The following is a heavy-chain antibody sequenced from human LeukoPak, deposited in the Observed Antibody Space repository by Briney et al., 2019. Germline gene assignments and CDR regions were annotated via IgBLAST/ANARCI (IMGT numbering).Heavy chain of an antibody. D-gene: IGHD4-17*01. CDR2: IIPIFGTA. V-gene: IGHV1-69*13. CDR1: GYTFTSYG. J-gene: IGHJ4*02. CDR3: ARDGVYGDYGPYYFDY. Sequence: SVKVSCKASGYTFTSYGISWVRQAPGQGLEWMGGIIPIFGTANYAQKFQGRVTITADESTSTAYMELSSLRSEDTAVYYCARDGVYGDYGPYYFDYWGQGTLVTVSS.